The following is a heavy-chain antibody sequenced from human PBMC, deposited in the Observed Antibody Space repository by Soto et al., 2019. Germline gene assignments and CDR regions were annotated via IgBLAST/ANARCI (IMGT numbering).Heavy chain of an antibody. Sequence: SETLSLTCTVSGGSISSSSYYWGWIRQPPGKGLEWIGSIYYSGSTYYNPSPKSRVTISVDTSKNQFSLKLSSVTAADTAVYYCARYIVVVPAAMGPAGWFDPWGQGTLVTVSS. J-gene: IGHJ5*02. V-gene: IGHV4-39*01. CDR3: ARYIVVVPAAMGPAGWFDP. CDR2: IYYSGST. D-gene: IGHD2-2*01. CDR1: GGSISSSSYY.